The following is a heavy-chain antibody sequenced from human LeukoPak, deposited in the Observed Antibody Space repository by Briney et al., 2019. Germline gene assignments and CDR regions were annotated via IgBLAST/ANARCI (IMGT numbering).Heavy chain of an antibody. J-gene: IGHJ4*02. CDR2: INPNSAGT. D-gene: IGHD1-26*01. CDR1: GYTFTDYY. CDR3: ARDRSGSYEY. Sequence: ASVKVSCKASGYTFTDYYMHWVRQAPGQGLEWMGLINPNSAGTNYAQKFQGRVTMTRDTSISTAYLELNSLRSDDTAVYYCARDRSGSYEYWGQGTLVIVSS. V-gene: IGHV1-2*02.